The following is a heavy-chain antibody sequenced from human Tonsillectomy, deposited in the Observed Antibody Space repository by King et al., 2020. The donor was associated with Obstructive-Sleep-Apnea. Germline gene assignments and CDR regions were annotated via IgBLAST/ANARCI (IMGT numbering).Heavy chain of an antibody. Sequence: QLVQSGAEVKKPGASVKVSCKAAGYTFGSFDINWLRQDTGQGLEWVGWRNPNSGNTGCAQKFQGRVTMTRATTISTAYMELSTLRSEDTAVYYCARGTTGADYWGQGTLVTVSS. V-gene: IGHV1-8*01. CDR2: RNPNSGNT. J-gene: IGHJ4*02. D-gene: IGHD1-1*01. CDR3: ARGTTGADY. CDR1: GYTFGSFD.